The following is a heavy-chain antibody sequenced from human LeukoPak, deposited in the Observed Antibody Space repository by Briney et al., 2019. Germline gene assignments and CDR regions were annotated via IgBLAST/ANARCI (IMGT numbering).Heavy chain of an antibody. Sequence: GGSLRLSCAASGFTFSSYGMHWVRQAPGKGLEWVAFIRYDGSNKYYADSVKGRFTISRDNSKNTLYLQMNSLRAEDMAVYYCAKEYGPGSYYYDYWGQGTLVTVSS. J-gene: IGHJ4*02. CDR2: IRYDGSNK. V-gene: IGHV3-30*02. D-gene: IGHD3-10*01. CDR1: GFTFSSYG. CDR3: AKEYGPGSYYYDY.